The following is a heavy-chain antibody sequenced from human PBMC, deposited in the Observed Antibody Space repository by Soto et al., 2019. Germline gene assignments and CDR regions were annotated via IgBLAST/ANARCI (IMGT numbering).Heavy chain of an antibody. CDR2: VYNSVST. CDR1: GDSISNFIYY. CDR3: ARNASSITESFASESFFGGGFDH. Sequence: QLQLQESGPGLVKPSETLSVTCAVSGDSISNFIYYWAWIRQSPGKGLEWIGSVYNSVSTHYNPFLRSRITISVATSKCTFSLTLKSVTAADTGVCYCARNASSITESFASESFFGGGFDHWGQGTLVTVSS. V-gene: IGHV4-39*01. D-gene: IGHD3-3*02. J-gene: IGHJ4*02.